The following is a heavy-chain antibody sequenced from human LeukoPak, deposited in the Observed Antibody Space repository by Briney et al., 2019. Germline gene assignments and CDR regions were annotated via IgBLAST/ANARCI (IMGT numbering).Heavy chain of an antibody. CDR2: IYDGGST. Sequence: PSETLSLTCTVSGGSVNSYYLSWIRQPAGKTLEWIGRIYDGGSTTYNPSLKSRVTMSVDTSKNHISLKLKSVTAADTAVYYCARDSGTSGEVKFDPWGQGALVTVSS. J-gene: IGHJ5*02. D-gene: IGHD3-10*01. CDR1: GGSVNSYY. V-gene: IGHV4-4*07. CDR3: ARDSGTSGEVKFDP.